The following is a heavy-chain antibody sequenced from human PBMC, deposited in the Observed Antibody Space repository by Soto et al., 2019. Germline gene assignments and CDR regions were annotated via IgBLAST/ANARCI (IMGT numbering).Heavy chain of an antibody. CDR3: ARKVVGSTSRPDYWYFDL. D-gene: IGHD2-21*01. Sequence: EVQLLESGGDSVQPGGSVRLSCAGSGFTFINYAMNWVRQAPGKGLEWVSTISGGGDATFFADSVRGRFTFSRDNSKNTVTLQTNSLGVDDTAVYYCARKVVGSTSRPDYWYFDLWGRGTLVTVSS. CDR1: GFTFINYA. CDR2: ISGGGDAT. V-gene: IGHV3-23*01. J-gene: IGHJ2*01.